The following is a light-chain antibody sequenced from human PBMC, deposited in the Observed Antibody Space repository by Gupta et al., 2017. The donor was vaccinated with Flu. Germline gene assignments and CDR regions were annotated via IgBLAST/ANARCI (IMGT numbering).Light chain of an antibody. Sequence: QSALTQPPSMSAAPGQRVTIPCSGSNSNIGINYVSWYQQFPGSAPKLLIFDNHKRPSGIPDRFSGSKSGTSVTLGITGLQTGDEADYYCATWDNSLSAMVFGGGTKLTVL. CDR3: ATWDNSLSAMV. CDR2: DNH. CDR1: NSNIGINY. V-gene: IGLV1-51*01. J-gene: IGLJ2*01.